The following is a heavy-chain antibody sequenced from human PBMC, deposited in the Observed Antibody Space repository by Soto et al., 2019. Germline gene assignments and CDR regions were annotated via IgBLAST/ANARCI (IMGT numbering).Heavy chain of an antibody. Sequence: SETLSLTCAVSGGSISSDGYSWSWIRQPPGKGLEWIGYTYHSGSTYYNPSLKSRVTISVDRSKNQFSLKLSSVTAADTAVYYCASSHAGAHITAAVHWGQGTLVTVSS. CDR2: TYHSGST. J-gene: IGHJ4*02. CDR1: GGSISSDGYS. D-gene: IGHD6-13*01. CDR3: ASSHAGAHITAAVH. V-gene: IGHV4-30-2*01.